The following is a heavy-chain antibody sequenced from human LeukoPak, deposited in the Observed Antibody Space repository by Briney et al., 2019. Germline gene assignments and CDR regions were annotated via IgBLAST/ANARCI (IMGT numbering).Heavy chain of an antibody. J-gene: IGHJ4*02. CDR1: GFTFSSYS. V-gene: IGHV3-21*01. Sequence: PGGSLRLSCAASGFTFSSYSMNWVRQAPGKGLEWVSSISSSSSYIYYADSVKGRFTISRDNAKNSLYLQMNSLRAEDTAVYYCAXXGHYYGSGSYYNGYFDYWGQGTLVTVSS. CDR3: AXXGHYYGSGSYYNGYFDY. CDR2: ISSSSSYI. D-gene: IGHD3-10*01.